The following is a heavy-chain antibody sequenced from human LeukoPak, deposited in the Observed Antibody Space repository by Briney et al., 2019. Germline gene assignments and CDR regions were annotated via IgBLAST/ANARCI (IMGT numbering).Heavy chain of an antibody. D-gene: IGHD3-22*01. Sequence: PGGSLRLSCATSGFTFSRHWMTWVRQAPGKGPEWVANIKQDGSERYYVHSVKGRFTISRDNSKNSLYLQMNSLRTEDTALYYCAKDSPDSSGYYFDYWGQGTLVTVSS. CDR3: AKDSPDSSGYYFDY. CDR1: GFTFSRHW. J-gene: IGHJ4*02. V-gene: IGHV3-7*03. CDR2: IKQDGSER.